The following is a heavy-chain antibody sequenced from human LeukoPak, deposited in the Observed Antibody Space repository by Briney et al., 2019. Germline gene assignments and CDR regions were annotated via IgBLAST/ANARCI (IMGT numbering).Heavy chain of an antibody. D-gene: IGHD3-3*01. CDR2: MNPNSGNT. V-gene: IGHV1-8*01. CDR1: GYTFTSYD. Sequence: GASVKVSCKASGYTFTSYDINWVRQATGQGLEWMGWMNPNSGNTGYAQEFQGRVTMTRNTSISTAYMELSSLRSEDTAVYYCAVGVVIMGTYNWSDPWGQGTLVTVSS. CDR3: AVGVVIMGTYNWSDP. J-gene: IGHJ5*02.